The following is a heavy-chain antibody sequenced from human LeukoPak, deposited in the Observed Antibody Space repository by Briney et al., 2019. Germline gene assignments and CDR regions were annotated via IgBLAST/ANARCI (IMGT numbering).Heavy chain of an antibody. CDR2: IYYSGST. D-gene: IGHD2-15*01. CDR1: GGSISRYY. Sequence: SVTLSLTCTVSGGSISRYYWSWIRQPPGKGLEWIGYIYYSGSTNYNPSLKSRVTISVDTSKNQFSLELSSVTAADTAVYYCARMVVAATSWFDPWGQGTLVTVSS. V-gene: IGHV4-59*01. CDR3: ARMVVAATSWFDP. J-gene: IGHJ5*02.